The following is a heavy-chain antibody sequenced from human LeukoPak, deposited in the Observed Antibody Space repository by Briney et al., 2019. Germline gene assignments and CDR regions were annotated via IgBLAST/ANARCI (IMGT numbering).Heavy chain of an antibody. CDR2: ISGDGGST. D-gene: IGHD6-13*01. CDR1: GFTFDDYA. Sequence: GGSLRLSCAASGFTFDDYAMHWVRQAPGKGLEWVSLISGDGGSTYYADSVKGRFTISRDNSKNSLYLQMNSLRTEDTALYYCAKASIGYSSSWYVYSNYYYYMGVWGKGTTVTVSS. V-gene: IGHV3-43*02. J-gene: IGHJ6*03. CDR3: AKASIGYSSSWYVYSNYYYYMGV.